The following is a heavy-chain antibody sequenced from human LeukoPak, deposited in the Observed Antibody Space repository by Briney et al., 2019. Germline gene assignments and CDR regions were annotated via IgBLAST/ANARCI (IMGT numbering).Heavy chain of an antibody. Sequence: TGGSLRLSCAASGFTFSGYSMNWVRQAPGKGLEWVSYISGSSGTIYYADSVKGRFTISRDNAKNSLYLQMNSLRAEDTAVYYCARDYSSGWYGLGAFDIWGQGTMVTVSS. V-gene: IGHV3-48*01. CDR1: GFTFSGYS. CDR2: ISGSSGTI. D-gene: IGHD6-19*01. CDR3: ARDYSSGWYGLGAFDI. J-gene: IGHJ3*02.